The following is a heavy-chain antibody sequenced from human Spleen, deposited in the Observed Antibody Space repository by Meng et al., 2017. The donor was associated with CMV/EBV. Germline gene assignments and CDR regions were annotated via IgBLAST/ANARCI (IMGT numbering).Heavy chain of an antibody. CDR2: IYYSGST. V-gene: IGHV4-39*07. J-gene: IGHJ4*02. Sequence: QLQLQESGPGLWKPSETLSLTCTVSGGSISSSSYYWGWIRQPPGRGLEWIGSIYYSGSTYYNPSLKSRVTISVDTSNNQFSLKLSSVTAADTAVYYCARAPSGYDPFDNWGQGTLVTVSS. D-gene: IGHD5-12*01. CDR1: GGSISSSSYY. CDR3: ARAPSGYDPFDN.